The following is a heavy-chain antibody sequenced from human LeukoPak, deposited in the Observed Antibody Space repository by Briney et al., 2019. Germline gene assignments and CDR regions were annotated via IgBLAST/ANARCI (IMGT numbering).Heavy chain of an antibody. J-gene: IGHJ4*02. CDR1: GGTFSSYA. Sequence: ASVKVSCKASGGTFSSYAISWVRQAPRQGLEWMGGIIPIFGTANYAQKFQGRVTITADESTSTAYMELSSLRSEDTAVYYCARERRGGSYFTEKRLDHWGQGTLVAVSS. CDR2: IIPIFGTA. V-gene: IGHV1-69*13. CDR3: ARERRGGSYFTEKRLDH. D-gene: IGHD1-26*01.